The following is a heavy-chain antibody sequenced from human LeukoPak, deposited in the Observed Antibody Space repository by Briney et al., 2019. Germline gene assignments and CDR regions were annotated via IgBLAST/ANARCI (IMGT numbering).Heavy chain of an antibody. Sequence: SETLSLTCAVYGGSFSGYYWSWIRQPPGKGLEWFGEINHSGSSNYNPSLKSRVTISVDKSKNQFSLKLSSVTAADTAVYYCTRNGYYCLDFWGQGTLVTVSS. CDR3: TRNGYYCLDF. CDR2: INHSGSS. CDR1: GGSFSGYY. D-gene: IGHD3-3*01. V-gene: IGHV4-34*01. J-gene: IGHJ4*02.